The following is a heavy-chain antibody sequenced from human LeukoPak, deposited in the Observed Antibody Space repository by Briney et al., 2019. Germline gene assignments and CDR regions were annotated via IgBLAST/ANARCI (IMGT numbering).Heavy chain of an antibody. V-gene: IGHV4-39*01. D-gene: IGHD5-18*01. J-gene: IGHJ4*02. CDR1: GGSISSSSYY. CDR2: IYYSGST. Sequence: PSETLSLTCTVPGGSISSSSYYWGWLRQPPGKGLEWIGSIYYSGSTYYNPSLKSRVTMSVDTSKNQFSLKLSSVTAADTAVYYCARNVDTAMAFDYWGQGTLVTVSS. CDR3: ARNVDTAMAFDY.